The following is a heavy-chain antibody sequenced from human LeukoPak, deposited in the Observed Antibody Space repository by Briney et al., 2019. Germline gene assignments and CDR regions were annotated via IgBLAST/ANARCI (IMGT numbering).Heavy chain of an antibody. CDR2: ISGSGGST. D-gene: IGHD3-22*01. Sequence: GGSLRLSCAAPGFTFSSYAMSWVRQAPGKGLEWVSAISGSGGSTYYADSVKGRFTISRDNSKNTLYLQMNSLRAEDTAVYYCAKHRYYDSGGYFDYWGQGTLVTVSS. CDR3: AKHRYYDSGGYFDY. V-gene: IGHV3-23*01. J-gene: IGHJ4*02. CDR1: GFTFSSYA.